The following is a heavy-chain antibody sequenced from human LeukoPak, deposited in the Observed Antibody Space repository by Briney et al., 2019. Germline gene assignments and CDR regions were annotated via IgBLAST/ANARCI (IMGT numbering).Heavy chain of an antibody. J-gene: IGHJ6*03. Sequence: PGGSLRLSCAASGFTFSDYYMSWIRQAPGKGLEWVSYISSSGSTIYYADSVKGRFTISRDNAKNSLYLQMNSLRAEDTAVYYCARAPVGLNPREYYYDYMDVWGKGTTVTVSS. CDR1: GFTFSDYY. CDR2: ISSSGSTI. D-gene: IGHD1-14*01. CDR3: ARAPVGLNPREYYYDYMDV. V-gene: IGHV3-11*01.